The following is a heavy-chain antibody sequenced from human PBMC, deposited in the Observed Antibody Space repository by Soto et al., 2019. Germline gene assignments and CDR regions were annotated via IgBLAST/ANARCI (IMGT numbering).Heavy chain of an antibody. Sequence: SETLSLTCTVSGGSVSSSSYSWGWIRQSPGKGLEWIGYIYFRGTTNYNPSLKSRVTMSADTSKNQFSLKLNSVTAADTAVYYCARMNYYDTSGYPFDYWGQGMMVTVSS. D-gene: IGHD3-22*01. CDR2: IYFRGTT. CDR3: ARMNYYDTSGYPFDY. J-gene: IGHJ4*02. V-gene: IGHV4-61*01. CDR1: GGSVSSSSYS.